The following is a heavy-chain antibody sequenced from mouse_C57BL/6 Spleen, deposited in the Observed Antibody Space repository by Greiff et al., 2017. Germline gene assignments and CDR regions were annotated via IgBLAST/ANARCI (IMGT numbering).Heavy chain of an antibody. CDR1: GFTFSDYG. CDR3: ARDGGSSFDY. Sequence: DVMLVESGGGLVQPGGSLKLSCAASGFTFSDYGMAWVRQAPRKGPEWVAFISNLAYSIYYAETVTGRFTISREKAKNTLYLEMSSLRSEDTAMYYCARDGGSSFDYWGQGTTLTVSS. D-gene: IGHD1-1*01. CDR2: ISNLAYSI. J-gene: IGHJ2*01. V-gene: IGHV5-15*01.